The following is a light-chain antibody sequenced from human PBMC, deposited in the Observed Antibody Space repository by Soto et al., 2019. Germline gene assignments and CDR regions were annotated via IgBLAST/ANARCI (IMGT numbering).Light chain of an antibody. V-gene: IGLV2-8*01. J-gene: IGLJ1*01. CDR1: SSDVGGYNY. Sequence: QSVLTQPPSASGSPGQSVTISCTGTSSDVGGYNYVSWYQQHPGKAPKLMIYEVSKRPSGVPDRFSGSKSGNTASLAVSGLQAEDEADYYCQSYDRSLSDHVFGTGTKVTVL. CDR3: QSYDRSLSDHV. CDR2: EVS.